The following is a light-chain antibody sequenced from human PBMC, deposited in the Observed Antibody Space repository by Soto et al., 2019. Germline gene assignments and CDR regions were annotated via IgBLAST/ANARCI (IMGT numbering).Light chain of an antibody. Sequence: EIVLAQSPGTLSLSPGERATLSCRASQSVTNSFLAWYQQKPGQAPRLLISGASRRATGIPDTFTGSGSGTDFTLTISRLEPEDFAVYYCPQYGSSPCAFGQGTKVEI. CDR3: PQYGSSPCA. CDR2: GAS. CDR1: QSVTNSF. V-gene: IGKV3-20*01. J-gene: IGKJ1*01.